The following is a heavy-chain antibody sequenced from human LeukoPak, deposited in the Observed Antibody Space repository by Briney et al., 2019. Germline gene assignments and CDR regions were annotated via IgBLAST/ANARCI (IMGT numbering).Heavy chain of an antibody. Sequence: ASVKVSCKTSGNTFTTYYMHWVRQAPGQGLEWMGIISPSGDSTTYAQKFQGRVTITADNPTSTAYMELSSLRSGDTALYYCAREEKIVGTSILATGWFDTWGQGALVTVSS. V-gene: IGHV1-46*01. CDR1: GNTFTTYY. CDR2: ISPSGDST. J-gene: IGHJ5*02. CDR3: AREEKIVGTSILATGWFDT. D-gene: IGHD1-26*01.